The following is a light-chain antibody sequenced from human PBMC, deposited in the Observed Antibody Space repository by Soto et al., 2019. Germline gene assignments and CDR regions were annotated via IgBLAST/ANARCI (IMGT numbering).Light chain of an antibody. CDR1: QSISSW. Sequence: DIPMTQSPSTLSASVGDRVTITFRASQSISSWLAWYQQKPGKAPKFLIYDASNLERGVPSRFSGSGSGTEFTLTISSLQPDDFATYYCQQYMSYPWTFGQGTKVDIK. CDR2: DAS. CDR3: QQYMSYPWT. V-gene: IGKV1-5*01. J-gene: IGKJ1*01.